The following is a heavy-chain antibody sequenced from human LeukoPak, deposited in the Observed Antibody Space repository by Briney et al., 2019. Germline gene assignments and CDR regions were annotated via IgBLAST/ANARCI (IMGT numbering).Heavy chain of an antibody. CDR3: ARDGEIGDFDY. CDR2: ISSSSSYI. J-gene: IGHJ4*02. Sequence: GGSLRLSCAASGFTFSGSAMHWVRQASGKGLEWVSSISSSSSYIYYADSVKGRFTISRDNAKNSLYLQMNSLRAEDTAVYYCARDGEIGDFDYWGQGTLVTVSS. CDR1: GFTFSGSA. D-gene: IGHD2-21*01. V-gene: IGHV3-21*01.